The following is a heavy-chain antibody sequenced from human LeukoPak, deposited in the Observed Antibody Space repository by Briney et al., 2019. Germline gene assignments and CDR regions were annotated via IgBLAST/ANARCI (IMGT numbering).Heavy chain of an antibody. J-gene: IGHJ2*01. CDR2: ISGSGGST. CDR1: GFTFSSYA. Sequence: GASLRLSCAASGFTFSSYAMSWVRQAPGKGLEWVSAISGSGGSTYYADSVKGRFTISRDNSKNTLYLQMNSLRAEDTAVYYCAKDISITTVSWYFDLWGRGTLVTVSS. D-gene: IGHD3-10*01. CDR3: AKDISITTVSWYFDL. V-gene: IGHV3-23*01.